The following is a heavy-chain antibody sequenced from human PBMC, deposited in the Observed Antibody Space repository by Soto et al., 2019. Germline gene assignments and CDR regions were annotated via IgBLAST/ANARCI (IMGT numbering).Heavy chain of an antibody. V-gene: IGHV1-2*04. Sequence: QVQLVQSGAEVKKPGASVKVSCKASGYTFTAYYVHWVRQAPGKGLEWMGWINPNSGATNYAQKFQGWVTMTRDTSISTAYMELSRLRSDDTAVYYCARDYGHGSGSYFDYWGQGTLVTVSS. D-gene: IGHD3-10*01. CDR1: GYTFTAYY. J-gene: IGHJ4*02. CDR3: ARDYGHGSGSYFDY. CDR2: INPNSGAT.